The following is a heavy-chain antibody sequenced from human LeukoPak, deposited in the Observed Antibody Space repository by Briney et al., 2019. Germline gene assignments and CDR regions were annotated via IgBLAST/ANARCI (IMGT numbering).Heavy chain of an antibody. Sequence: SETLSLTCTVSGGSISSYYWSWIRQPPGKGLEWIGYIYYSGTTNYNPSLKSRVTISVDTSKNQFSLKLSSVTAADTAVYYCARHARGGGGISMVRGVRTKYYFDYWGQGTLVTVSS. V-gene: IGHV4-59*08. CDR1: GGSISSYY. CDR3: ARHARGGGGISMVRGVRTKYYFDY. D-gene: IGHD3-10*01. CDR2: IYYSGTT. J-gene: IGHJ4*02.